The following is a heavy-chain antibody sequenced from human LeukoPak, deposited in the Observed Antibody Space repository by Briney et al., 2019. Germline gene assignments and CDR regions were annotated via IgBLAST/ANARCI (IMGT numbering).Heavy chain of an antibody. CDR1: GYTFTSYG. Sequence: ASVKVSCKASGYTFTSYGISWVRQAPGQGLEWMGWISAYNGNTNYAQKLQGRVTMTTDTSTSTAYMELRSLRSDDTAVYYCAGDQAIAADPNWFDPWGQGTLVTVSS. J-gene: IGHJ5*02. CDR2: ISAYNGNT. V-gene: IGHV1-18*04. CDR3: AGDQAIAADPNWFDP. D-gene: IGHD6-13*01.